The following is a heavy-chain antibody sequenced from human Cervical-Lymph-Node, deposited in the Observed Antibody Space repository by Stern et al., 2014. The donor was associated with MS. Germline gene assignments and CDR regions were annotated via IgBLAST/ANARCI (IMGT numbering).Heavy chain of an antibody. D-gene: IGHD2-15*01. CDR1: GGTFTSSYA. J-gene: IGHJ5*02. V-gene: IGHV1-69*04. Sequence: QDQLVESGAEVKEPGSSVNVSCKASGGTFTSSYAITWVRQAPGQGLEWMGRIIPTVGLPNYAQKFQGRVTITADKSTSTAYMEVTSLRSEDTAVYYCARGIVTNRIAATLHNLFDPWGQGTLVTVSS. CDR2: IIPTVGLP. CDR3: ARGIVTNRIAATLHNLFDP.